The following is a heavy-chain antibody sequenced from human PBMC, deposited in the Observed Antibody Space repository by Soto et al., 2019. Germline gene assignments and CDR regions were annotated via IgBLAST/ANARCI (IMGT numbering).Heavy chain of an antibody. CDR1: GGSVDSVNHY. CDR2: IYNGGHT. Sequence: NPSETLSLTCSVSGGSVDSVNHYWSWIRQPPGKGLEWIGYIYNGGHTFYNPSLKSRVKILVDKSRNQFSLRLSSVTAADTAVYFCDTREYSSLSINWFDHWGQGALVTVYS. J-gene: IGHJ5*02. V-gene: IGHV4-30-4*01. CDR3: DTREYSSLSINWFDH. D-gene: IGHD6-6*01.